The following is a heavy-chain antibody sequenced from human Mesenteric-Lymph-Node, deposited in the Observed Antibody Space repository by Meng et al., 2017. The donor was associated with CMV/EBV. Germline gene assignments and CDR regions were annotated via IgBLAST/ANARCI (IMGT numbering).Heavy chain of an antibody. V-gene: IGHV4-39*07. Sequence: SETLSLTCTVSGGSISSSSYYWGWIRQPPGKGLEWIGSIYYSGSTYYNPSLKSRVTISVDTSKNQFSLKLSSVTAADTAVYYCARVVVIATPFWFDPWGQGTLVTSPQ. CDR2: IYYSGST. J-gene: IGHJ5*02. CDR3: ARVVVIATPFWFDP. D-gene: IGHD2-21*01. CDR1: GGSISSSSYY.